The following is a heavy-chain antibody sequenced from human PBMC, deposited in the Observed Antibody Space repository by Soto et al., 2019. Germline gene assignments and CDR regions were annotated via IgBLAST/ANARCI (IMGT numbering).Heavy chain of an antibody. CDR3: AKGVAWFGEFDY. CDR1: GFTFSSYA. CDR2: ISGSGGST. Sequence: EVQLLESGGGLVQPGGSLRLSCAASGFTFSSYAMSWVRQAPGKGLEWVSAISGSGGSTYYADSVKGRFTISRDNSKNTLYLQMNSLRAEDTVVYYCAKGVAWFGEFDYWGQGTLVTVSS. D-gene: IGHD3-10*01. J-gene: IGHJ4*02. V-gene: IGHV3-23*01.